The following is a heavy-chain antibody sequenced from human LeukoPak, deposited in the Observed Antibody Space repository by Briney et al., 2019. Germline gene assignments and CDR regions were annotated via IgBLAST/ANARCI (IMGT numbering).Heavy chain of an antibody. V-gene: IGHV3-53*01. CDR1: GFTVTTNY. J-gene: IGHJ4*02. D-gene: IGHD6-6*01. CDR3: ANREPIAAMN. Sequence: GGSLRLSCAASGFTVTTNYMSWVRQAPGKGLEWVSVIYSGDSLYYADSVKGRFTISRDNSKNTLYLQMNSLRAEDTAVYYCANREPIAAMNWGQGTLVTVSS. CDR2: IYSGDSL.